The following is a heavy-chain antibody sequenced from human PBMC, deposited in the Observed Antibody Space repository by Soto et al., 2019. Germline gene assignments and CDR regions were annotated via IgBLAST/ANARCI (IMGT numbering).Heavy chain of an antibody. D-gene: IGHD6-6*01. CDR2: ISHSGTTI. V-gene: IGHV3-11*01. J-gene: IGHJ6*03. CDR1: GFTFSDYY. CDR3: ARGVKKYSSSYDMDV. Sequence: QLHLVESGGDLVKPGGSLRLSCVASGFTFSDYYMSWIRQAPGKGLEWISYISHSGTTIHYADSVKGRFTISRDNAKNSLYLQMNSLRAGDTAVYSCARGVKKYSSSYDMDVWGKGTTVTVSS.